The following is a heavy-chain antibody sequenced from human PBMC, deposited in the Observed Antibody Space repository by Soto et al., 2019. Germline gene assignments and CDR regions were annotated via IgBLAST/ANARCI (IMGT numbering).Heavy chain of an antibody. D-gene: IGHD4-4*01. CDR1: GYTFTGHY. V-gene: IGHV1-2*02. Sequence: ASVKVSCKTSGYTFTGHYIHWVRQASGQGPEWMGWMNAKSGDTFFPQRFQGKFNMTWDTSLSTAYMEVGSLTSDDTAIYYCARGNPFNYAGFDVWGQGTTVTVSS. CDR3: ARGNPFNYAGFDV. J-gene: IGHJ6*02. CDR2: MNAKSGDT.